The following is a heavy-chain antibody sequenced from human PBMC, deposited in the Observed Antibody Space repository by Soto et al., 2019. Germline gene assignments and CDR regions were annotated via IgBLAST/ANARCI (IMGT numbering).Heavy chain of an antibody. CDR3: ARHPYCGGDCYSGVGDY. Sequence: QVQLVQSGAEVKKPGASVKVSCKASGYTFTSYAISWVRQAPGQGLEWMGGIIPIFGTANYAQKFQGRVTITADKSTSTAYMELSSLRSEDTAVYYCARHPYCGGDCYSGVGDYWGQGTLVTVSS. CDR1: GYTFTSYA. D-gene: IGHD2-21*02. J-gene: IGHJ4*02. CDR2: IIPIFGTA. V-gene: IGHV1-69*06.